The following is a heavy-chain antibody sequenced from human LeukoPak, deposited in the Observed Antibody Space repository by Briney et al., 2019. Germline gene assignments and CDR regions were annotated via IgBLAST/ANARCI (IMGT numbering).Heavy chain of an antibody. Sequence: GGSLRLSCAASGFTFSDYHMSWIRQAPGKGLEWVSGISWNSGSIGYADSVKGRFTISRDNAKNSLYLQMNSLRAEDTALYYCAKGGYSYGYPNWYFDLWGRGTLVTVSS. CDR2: ISWNSGSI. D-gene: IGHD5-18*01. J-gene: IGHJ2*01. CDR1: GFTFSDYH. V-gene: IGHV3-9*01. CDR3: AKGGYSYGYPNWYFDL.